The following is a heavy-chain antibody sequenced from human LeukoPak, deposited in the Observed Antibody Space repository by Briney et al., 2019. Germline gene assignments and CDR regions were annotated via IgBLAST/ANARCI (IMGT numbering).Heavy chain of an antibody. CDR1: GFTFNNNA. J-gene: IGHJ3*01. D-gene: IGHD2-2*01. V-gene: IGHV3-23*01. CDR2: INGGGDAT. CDR3: ARCPVSCYANAFDV. Sequence: GGSLRLSCTASGFTFNNNAMSWVRQAPGKGLEWVSAINGGGDATEYTDSVKGRFTISRDNSKNTLYLQMNSLRPEDTAVYYCARCPVSCYANAFDVWGQGTLLTVSS.